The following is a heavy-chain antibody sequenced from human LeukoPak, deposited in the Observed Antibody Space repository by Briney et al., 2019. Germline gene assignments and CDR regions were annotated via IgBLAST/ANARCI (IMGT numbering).Heavy chain of an antibody. CDR1: GYTFTGYY. J-gene: IGHJ4*02. D-gene: IGHD6-13*01. CDR3: ARAGIAAAGAADY. V-gene: IGHV1-2*06. Sequence: ASVKVSCKASGYTFTGYYMHWVRQAPGQGLEWMGRINPNSGGTNYARKFQGRVTMTRDTSISTAYMELSRLRSDDTAVYYCARAGIAAAGAADYWGQGTLVTVSS. CDR2: INPNSGGT.